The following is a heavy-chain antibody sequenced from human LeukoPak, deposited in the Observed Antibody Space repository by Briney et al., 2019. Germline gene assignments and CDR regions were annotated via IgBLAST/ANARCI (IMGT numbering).Heavy chain of an antibody. CDR1: GGSISSDNYY. V-gene: IGHV4-61*02. Sequence: SETLSLTCSVSGGSISSDNYYWTWIRQPAGKGLEWIGRFHTGGSANYNPSLKSRVTTSVDTSKKQFSLRLNSVTAADTAIYYCAREEYYDDSGYYFRYFDSWGQGTLVTVSS. D-gene: IGHD3-22*01. CDR2: FHTGGSA. J-gene: IGHJ4*02. CDR3: AREEYYDDSGYYFRYFDS.